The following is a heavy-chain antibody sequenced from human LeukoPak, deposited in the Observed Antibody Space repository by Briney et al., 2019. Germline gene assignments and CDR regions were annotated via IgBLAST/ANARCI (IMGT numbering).Heavy chain of an antibody. CDR2: IYYSGST. CDR1: GGSISSYY. CDR3: ARTTEGGYSNGYFYYYYMDV. D-gene: IGHD4-11*01. Sequence: SETLSLTCTVSGGSISSYYWSWIRQPPGKGLEWIGYIYYSGSTNYKSSLKSRVTISVDTSKNQFSLKLSSVTAADTAVYYCARTTEGGYSNGYFYYYYMDVWGKGTTVTISS. J-gene: IGHJ6*03. V-gene: IGHV4-59*01.